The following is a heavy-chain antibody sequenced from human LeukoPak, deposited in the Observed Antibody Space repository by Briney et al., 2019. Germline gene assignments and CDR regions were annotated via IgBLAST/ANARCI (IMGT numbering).Heavy chain of an antibody. CDR1: GFTFSAYA. D-gene: IGHD6-19*01. J-gene: IGHJ3*01. V-gene: IGHV3-30-3*01. Sequence: GGSLRLSCEASGFTFSAYAMTWVRQAPGKGLEWVAVMSSDGSNKYYADSVQGRFTISRDNSKNTLYLQMNSLRVEDTAVYYCARPDGSGWSHAFDVWGQGTMVTVSS. CDR2: MSSDGSNK. CDR3: ARPDGSGWSHAFDV.